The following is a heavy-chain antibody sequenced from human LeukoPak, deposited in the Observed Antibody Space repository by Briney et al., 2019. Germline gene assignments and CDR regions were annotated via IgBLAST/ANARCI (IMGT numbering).Heavy chain of an antibody. CDR1: GGSFSGYF. CDR3: AGYYSSIYGMDV. D-gene: IGHD3-3*01. Sequence: PSETLSLTCAVNGGSFSGYFWSWIRQPPGKGLEWIGEINHSGSTYYNASLKSRVTISVDTSKRQFSLRMNSVTAADTAVYFCAGYYSSIYGMDVWGQGTSVTVSS. CDR2: INHSGST. V-gene: IGHV4-34*01. J-gene: IGHJ6*02.